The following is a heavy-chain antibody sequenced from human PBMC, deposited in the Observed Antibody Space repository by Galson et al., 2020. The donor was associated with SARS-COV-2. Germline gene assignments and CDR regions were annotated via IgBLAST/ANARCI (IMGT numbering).Heavy chain of an antibody. J-gene: IGHJ5*02. CDR3: ASEMNVDTEKWFDP. Sequence: ASETLSLTFSVSGGSISSSNNYWGWVRQPPGQGLEWIASIFYTGSTYYNPSLKSRVTISADTSKNQFSLKMTSVTAADTAVYFCASEMNVDTEKWFDPWGQGTLVIVSS. V-gene: IGHV4-39*07. CDR2: IFYTGST. CDR1: GGSISSSNNY.